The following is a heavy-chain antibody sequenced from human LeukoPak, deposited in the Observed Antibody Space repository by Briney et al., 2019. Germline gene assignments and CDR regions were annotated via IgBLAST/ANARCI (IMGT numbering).Heavy chain of an antibody. CDR2: TSDGGST. V-gene: IGHV4-59*01. CDR3: ARASTTFDD. J-gene: IGHJ4*02. D-gene: IGHD1-14*01. CDR1: GGSITSYY. Sequence: SETLSLTCSVSGGSITSYYWSWIRQPTGKGLEWIGYTSDGGSTNYNPSLKSRVSISVDTSKNQFSLKLSSVTAADTAVYFCARASTTFDDWGQGTLVTVSS.